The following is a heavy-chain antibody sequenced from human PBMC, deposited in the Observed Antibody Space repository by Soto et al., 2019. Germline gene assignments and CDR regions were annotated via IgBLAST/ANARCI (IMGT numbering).Heavy chain of an antibody. D-gene: IGHD3-10*01. CDR1: GFTFSSYW. J-gene: IGHJ5*02. CDR2: INSDGSST. CDR3: AREWDYGSGSYYNWFDP. Sequence: GGSLRLSCAASGFTFSSYWMHWVRQAPGKGLVWVSRINSDGSSTSYADSVKGRFTISRDNAKNTLYLQMNSLRAEDTAVYYCAREWDYGSGSYYNWFDPWGQGTLVTVSS. V-gene: IGHV3-74*01.